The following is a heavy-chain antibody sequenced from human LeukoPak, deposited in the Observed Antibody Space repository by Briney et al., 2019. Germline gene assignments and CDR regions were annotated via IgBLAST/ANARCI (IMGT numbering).Heavy chain of an antibody. CDR3: ARVGSGWYPYFDY. V-gene: IGHV3-74*01. D-gene: IGHD6-19*01. CDR1: GFTFSSYW. J-gene: IGHJ4*02. CDR2: INSDGSST. Sequence: GGSLRLSCAASGFTFSSYWMHWVRQAPGKGLVWVSRINSDGSSTSYADSVKGRFTISRDNAKNTLYLQMNSLRAEDTAVYYCARVGSGWYPYFDYWGQGTLVTVSS.